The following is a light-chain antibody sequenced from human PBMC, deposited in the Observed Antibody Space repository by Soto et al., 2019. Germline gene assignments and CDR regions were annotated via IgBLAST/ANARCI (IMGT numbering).Light chain of an antibody. V-gene: IGKV3-20*01. Sequence: EIVLTQSPGTLSLSPGEGATLSCRASQSVSTNLFAWYQQKPGQAPRLLIYGASTRATGIPDRFSGSGSGTDFTLTISRLEPVDFAVYYCQQYGRTSWTFGQGTKVEIK. J-gene: IGKJ1*01. CDR1: QSVSTNL. CDR2: GAS. CDR3: QQYGRTSWT.